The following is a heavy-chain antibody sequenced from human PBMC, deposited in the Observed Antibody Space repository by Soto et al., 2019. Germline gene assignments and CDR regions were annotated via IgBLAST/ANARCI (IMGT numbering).Heavy chain of an antibody. Sequence: GAPVKVYCKASGGTFSSYTISWVRQAPGQGLEWMGRIIPILGIANYAQKFQGRVTITADKSTSTAYMELSSLRSEDTAVYYCASGQMVRGVEVQHYYRGQGSLVIVSS. CDR3: ASGQMVRGVEVQHYY. D-gene: IGHD3-10*01. CDR1: GGTFSSYT. J-gene: IGHJ4*02. CDR2: IIPILGIA. V-gene: IGHV1-69*02.